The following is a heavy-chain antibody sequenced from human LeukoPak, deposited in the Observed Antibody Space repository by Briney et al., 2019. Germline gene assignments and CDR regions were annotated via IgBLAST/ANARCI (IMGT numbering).Heavy chain of an antibody. D-gene: IGHD4-17*01. J-gene: IGHJ4*02. Sequence: KSSETLSLTCAVSGYSISSSNWWGWIRQPPGKGLEWIGYIYYSGSIYYNPSLKSRVTMSVDTSKNQFSLKLSSVTAVDTAVYYCARVEDYGDYPGRVDYWGQGTLVTVSS. CDR1: GYSISSSNW. V-gene: IGHV4-28*05. CDR3: ARVEDYGDYPGRVDY. CDR2: IYYSGSI.